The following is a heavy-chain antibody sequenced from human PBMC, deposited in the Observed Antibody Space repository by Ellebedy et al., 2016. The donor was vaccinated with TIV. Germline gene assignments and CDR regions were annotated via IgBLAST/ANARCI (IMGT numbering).Heavy chain of an antibody. V-gene: IGHV1-46*01. CDR1: GYTFTSYY. J-gene: IGHJ6*02. Sequence: ASVKVSXXASGYTFTSYYMHWVRQAPGQGLEWMGIINPSGGSTSYAQKFQGRVTMTTDTSTSTAYMELRSLRSDDTAVYYCARMFTYDILTGYYYYYGMDVWGQGTTVTVSS. CDR3: ARMFTYDILTGYYYYYGMDV. D-gene: IGHD3-9*01. CDR2: INPSGGST.